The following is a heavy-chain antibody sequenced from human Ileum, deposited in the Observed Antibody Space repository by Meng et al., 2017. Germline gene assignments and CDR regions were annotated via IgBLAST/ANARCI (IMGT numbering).Heavy chain of an antibody. CDR2: INTNTGNP. V-gene: IGHV7-4-1*02. D-gene: IGHD4-17*01. CDR1: GYIFTTYD. Sequence: QVELVQSGSELKRPGASVKVSCKASGYIFTTYDINWVRQAPGQGLEWMGWINTNTGNPTYAQGFTGRFVFSLDTSVNTAYLQISSLKAEDTAVYYCARVTGGDYGIEFAYWGQGTLVTVSS. J-gene: IGHJ4*02. CDR3: ARVTGGDYGIEFAY.